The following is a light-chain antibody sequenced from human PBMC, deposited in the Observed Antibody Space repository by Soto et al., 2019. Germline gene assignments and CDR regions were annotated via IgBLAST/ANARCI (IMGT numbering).Light chain of an antibody. V-gene: IGLV2-14*03. CDR1: SSDVGGYNY. CDR3: SSYTSSSTFV. Sequence: QSALTQPASVSGAPEQSITISCTGTSSDVGGYNYVSWYQQHPGKVPKLMIYNVNNRPSGVSNRFSGSKSGNTASLTISGLQTEDEADYYCSSYTSSSTFVFGTGTKVTV. J-gene: IGLJ1*01. CDR2: NVN.